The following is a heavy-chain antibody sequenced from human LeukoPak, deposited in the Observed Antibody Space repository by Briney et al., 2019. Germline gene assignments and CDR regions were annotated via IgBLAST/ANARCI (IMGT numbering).Heavy chain of an antibody. V-gene: IGHV3-33*08. CDR3: ARVRGDDEYSSDWYLDY. D-gene: IGHD6-19*01. CDR2: IWYDGSNK. J-gene: IGHJ4*02. Sequence: GGSLRLSCAASGFTFSTYAMHWVRQAPGKGLEWLAVIWYDGSNKYYADSVKGRFTISRDNSKNTLYLQMNSLRAEDTAVYYCARVRGDDEYSSDWYLDYWGQGTLVTVSS. CDR1: GFTFSTYA.